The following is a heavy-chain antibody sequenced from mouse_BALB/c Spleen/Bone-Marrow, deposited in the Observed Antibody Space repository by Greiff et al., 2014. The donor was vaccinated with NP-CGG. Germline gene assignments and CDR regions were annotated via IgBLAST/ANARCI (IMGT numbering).Heavy chain of an antibody. CDR2: INPYNDGT. CDR3: ARGLLRLLGWYFDV. Sequence: VQLKESGPELVKPGASVKMSCRASGYTFTSSDMLWVKQKPGQGLEWIGYINPYNDGTKYNEKFKGKATLTSDKSSSTAYMELSSLTSGDSAVYYCARGLLRLLGWYFDVWGAGTTVTVSS. CDR1: GYTFTSSD. D-gene: IGHD1-2*01. J-gene: IGHJ1*01. V-gene: IGHV1-14*01.